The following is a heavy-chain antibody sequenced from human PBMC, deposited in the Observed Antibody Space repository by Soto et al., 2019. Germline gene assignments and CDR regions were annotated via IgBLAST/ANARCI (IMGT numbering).Heavy chain of an antibody. CDR1: GFTFSKYA. V-gene: IGHV3-23*01. J-gene: IGHJ2*01. CDR3: AKDKYTDSVRKVWFFDY. D-gene: IGHD2-15*01. CDR2: ISANGGIT. Sequence: EVQLLESGGGLVKPGGSLRLSCAASGFTFSKYAMSWVRLAPGKGLEWVSSISANGGITDYADSVKGRFTISRDNFQNILSLQMDSLRGDDTALYFCAKDKYTDSVRKVWFFDYWGRGTLVTVFS.